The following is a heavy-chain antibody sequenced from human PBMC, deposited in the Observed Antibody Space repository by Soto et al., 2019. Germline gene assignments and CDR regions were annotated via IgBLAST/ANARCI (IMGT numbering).Heavy chain of an antibody. CDR3: ARAAYSYGTAYLSYYYGMDV. J-gene: IGHJ6*02. V-gene: IGHV1-69*13. D-gene: IGHD5-18*01. CDR2: IIPSFGTA. Sequence: SVKVSCKASGGTFSTYAISWVRQAPGQGLEWVGGIIPSFGTANYEQKFQGRVTTTADESTSTAYMEMSSLRSEDTAVYYCARAAYSYGTAYLSYYYGMDVWGQGTTVTVSS. CDR1: GGTFSTYA.